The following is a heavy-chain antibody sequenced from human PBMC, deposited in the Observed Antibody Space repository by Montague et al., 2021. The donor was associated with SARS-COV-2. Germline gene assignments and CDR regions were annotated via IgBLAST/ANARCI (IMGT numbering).Heavy chain of an antibody. V-gene: IGHV4-4*02. CDR3: ALPLGGARFDP. CDR2: IFHSGTT. CDR1: GGSISSDNW. J-gene: IGHJ5*02. D-gene: IGHD3-16*01. Sequence: SETRSLTCTVSGGSISSDNWWTWVRQRPGKGLEWIGDIFHSGTTXYNPSLKSRLTISVDKSKNQISLKLISVTAADTAMYYCALPLGGARFDPWGQGTLVTVSS.